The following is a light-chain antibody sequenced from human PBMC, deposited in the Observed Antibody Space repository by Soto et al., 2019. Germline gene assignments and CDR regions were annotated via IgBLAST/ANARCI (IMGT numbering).Light chain of an antibody. CDR1: SSDIGAFNY. CDR2: EVS. Sequence: QSVLTQPASVSGSPGQSITISCTGTSSDIGAFNYVSWYQHHPGHAPKLMIYEVSSRPSGVSNRFSASKSGTTASLTISGLQADDEASYYCSSYTTTATWVFGGGTKLTVL. V-gene: IGLV2-14*01. J-gene: IGLJ3*02. CDR3: SSYTTTATWV.